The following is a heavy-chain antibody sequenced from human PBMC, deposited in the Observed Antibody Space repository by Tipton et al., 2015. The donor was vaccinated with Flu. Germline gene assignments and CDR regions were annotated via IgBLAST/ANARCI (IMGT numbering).Heavy chain of an antibody. CDR3: ARLLHGGHYLFHGMAV. J-gene: IGHJ6*02. D-gene: IGHD2-15*01. Sequence: QLVQSGGEVKKPGATVKVSCKASGYTFNSYGINWVRQAPGQGLEWVGWINTYSGETDYAQKLQGRVTMTRDTSTSTAYMELRSLGSDDTAVYYCARLLHGGHYLFHGMAVWGQGTTVTVSS. V-gene: IGHV1-18*01. CDR1: GYTFNSYG. CDR2: INTYSGET.